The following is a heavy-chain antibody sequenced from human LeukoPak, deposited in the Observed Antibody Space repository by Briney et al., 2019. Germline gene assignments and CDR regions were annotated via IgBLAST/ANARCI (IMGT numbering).Heavy chain of an antibody. CDR3: ARYLITMVRGIRPRYYYYGMDV. V-gene: IGHV5-51*01. Sequence: LGESLKISCKGSGYSFTSYWIGWVRQMPGKGLEWMGIIYPGDSDTRYSPSFQGQVTISADKSISTAYLQWSSLKASDAAMYYCARYLITMVRGIRPRYYYYGMDVWGQGTTVTVSS. CDR1: GYSFTSYW. D-gene: IGHD3-10*01. CDR2: IYPGDSDT. J-gene: IGHJ6*02.